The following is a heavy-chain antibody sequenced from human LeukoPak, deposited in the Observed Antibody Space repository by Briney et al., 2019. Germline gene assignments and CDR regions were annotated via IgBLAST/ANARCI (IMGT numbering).Heavy chain of an antibody. J-gene: IGHJ4*02. V-gene: IGHV3-23*01. D-gene: IGHD3-10*01. CDR1: GFTFSNYA. CDR3: AKDQRFGDLDDY. CDR2: ISGSAITT. Sequence: SGGSLRLSCTTPGFTFSNYAMSWVRQAPGKGLEWVSSISGSAITTYYADSVKGRFAISRDNSKNTLYLQMTSLRAEDTAVYYCAKDQRFGDLDDYRGQGTLVTVSS.